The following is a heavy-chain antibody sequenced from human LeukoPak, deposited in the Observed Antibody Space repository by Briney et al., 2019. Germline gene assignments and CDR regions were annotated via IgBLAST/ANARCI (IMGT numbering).Heavy chain of an antibody. J-gene: IGHJ4*02. V-gene: IGHV1-46*01. CDR3: ARVLERYYYDSSGYYY. Sequence: ASVKVSCKASGYTFTSYYMHWVRQAPGQGLEWMGIINPSGGSTSYAQKFLGRVTMTRDTSTSTVYMELSSLRSEDTAVYYCARVLERYYYDSSGYYYWGQGTLVTVSS. D-gene: IGHD3-22*01. CDR2: INPSGGST. CDR1: GYTFTSYY.